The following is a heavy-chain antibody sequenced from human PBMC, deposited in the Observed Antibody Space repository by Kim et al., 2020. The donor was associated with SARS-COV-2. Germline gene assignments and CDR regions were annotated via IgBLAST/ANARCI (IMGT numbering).Heavy chain of an antibody. CDR1: GYTFTSYD. D-gene: IGHD3-10*01. Sequence: ASVKVSCKASGYTFTSYDINWVRQATGQGLEWMGWMNPNSGNTGYAQKFQGRVTMTRNTSISTAYMELSSLRSEDTAVYYCARGRWAKTGSVGLITMVRGVTDFDYWGQGTLVTVSS. V-gene: IGHV1-8*01. J-gene: IGHJ4*02. CDR2: MNPNSGNT. CDR3: ARGRWAKTGSVGLITMVRGVTDFDY.